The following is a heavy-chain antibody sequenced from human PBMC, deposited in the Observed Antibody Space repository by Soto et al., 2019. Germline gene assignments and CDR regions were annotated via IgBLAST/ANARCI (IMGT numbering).Heavy chain of an antibody. CDR3: ARGRKWLRLEYFDY. CDR2: INHSGST. Sequence: SETLSLTCAVYGGSFSGYYWSWIRQPPGKGLEWIGEINHSGSTNYNPSLKSRVTISVDTSKNQFSLKLSSVTAADTAVYYCARGRKWLRLEYFDYWGQGTLVTVSS. CDR1: GGSFSGYY. V-gene: IGHV4-34*01. D-gene: IGHD5-12*01. J-gene: IGHJ4*02.